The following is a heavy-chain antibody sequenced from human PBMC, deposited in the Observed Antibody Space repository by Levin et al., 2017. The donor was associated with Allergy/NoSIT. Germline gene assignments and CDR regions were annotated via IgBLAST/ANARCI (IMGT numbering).Heavy chain of an antibody. CDR2: ISPIFATV. CDR1: GGTFSSYA. D-gene: IGHD2-15*01. Sequence: KISCKASGGTFSSYAVTWVRQAPGQGLEWMGGISPIFATVNYAQKFQGRVTITADESTSTAYMELSSLRSEDTAVYYCARGEGYCSGGSCYNWFDPWGQGTLVTVSS. J-gene: IGHJ5*02. V-gene: IGHV1-69*01. CDR3: ARGEGYCSGGSCYNWFDP.